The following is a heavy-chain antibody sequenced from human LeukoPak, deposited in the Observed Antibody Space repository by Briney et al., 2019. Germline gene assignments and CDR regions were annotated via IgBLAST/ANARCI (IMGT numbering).Heavy chain of an antibody. CDR3: ARQTSSSWFFDY. D-gene: IGHD6-13*01. J-gene: IGHJ4*02. CDR1: GGSISSSNYY. CDR2: INYSGST. Sequence: SETLSLTCTVSGGSISSSNYYWAWIRQPPGKGLEWIGSINYSGSTYYNPSLRSRVTTSVDTSKNQFSLKMSSVTAADTAVYYCARQTSSSWFFDYWGQGTPVTVSS. V-gene: IGHV4-39*01.